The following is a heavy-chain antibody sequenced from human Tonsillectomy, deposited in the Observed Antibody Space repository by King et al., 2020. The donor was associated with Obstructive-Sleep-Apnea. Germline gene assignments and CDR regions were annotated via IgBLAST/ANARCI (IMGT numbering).Heavy chain of an antibody. CDR2: IRYDGSNK. CDR1: GFTFSSYG. J-gene: IGHJ4*02. CDR3: AKGRGLYGDNSEKYFDY. V-gene: IGHV3-30*02. D-gene: IGHD4-23*01. Sequence: QLVQSGGGVVQPGGSLRLSCAASGFTFSSYGMHWVRQAPGKGLEWVVFIRYDGSNKYYADSVKGRFTISRDNSKNTLYLQMNSLRAEDTAVYYCAKGRGLYGDNSEKYFDYWGQGTLVTVSS.